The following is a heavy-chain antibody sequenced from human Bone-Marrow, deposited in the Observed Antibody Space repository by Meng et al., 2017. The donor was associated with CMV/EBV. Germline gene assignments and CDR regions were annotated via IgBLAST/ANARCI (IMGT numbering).Heavy chain of an antibody. CDR1: GGSISSSNYY. J-gene: IGHJ6*02. CDR3: AREIRADSTYYYYYYGMDV. CDR2: IYYSGRT. Sequence: SETLSLTCSVSGGSISSSNYYWGWIRQPPGKGLEWIGSIYYSGRTYYNPSLKSRVTISVDTSKKQFSLKLRSVIAADTAVYYCAREIRADSTYYYYYYGMDVWGQGTTVTVSS. D-gene: IGHD6-13*01. V-gene: IGHV4-39*02.